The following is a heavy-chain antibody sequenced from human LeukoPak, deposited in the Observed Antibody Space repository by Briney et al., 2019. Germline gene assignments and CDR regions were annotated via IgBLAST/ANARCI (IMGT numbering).Heavy chain of an antibody. J-gene: IGHJ4*02. D-gene: IGHD1-14*01. CDR2: ISGGGGST. CDR1: GFTFSSYE. Sequence: GGSLRLSCAASGFTFSSYEMNWVRQAPGKGLEWVSAISGGGGSTYYADSVKGRFTISRDNSKNTLYLQMNSLRAEDTAVYYCAKDWASGNYFDYWGQGTLVTVSS. V-gene: IGHV3-23*01. CDR3: AKDWASGNYFDY.